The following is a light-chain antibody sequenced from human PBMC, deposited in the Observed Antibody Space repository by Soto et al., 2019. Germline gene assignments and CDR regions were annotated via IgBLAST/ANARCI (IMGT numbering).Light chain of an antibody. Sequence: DIQMTQSPSTLSASVGERVTITCRASQRISSWFAWYQQKPGKAPKLLIYKASSLESGVPSRFSGSGSGTEFTLTSSSLQPDDFATYYCQQYENYSGTFGQGTKVEIK. V-gene: IGKV1-5*03. J-gene: IGKJ1*01. CDR3: QQYENYSGT. CDR2: KAS. CDR1: QRISSW.